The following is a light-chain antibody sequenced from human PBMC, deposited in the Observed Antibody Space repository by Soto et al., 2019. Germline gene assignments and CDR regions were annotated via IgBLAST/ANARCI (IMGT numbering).Light chain of an antibody. J-gene: IGKJ2*01. CDR3: QQYNSYRYT. CDR2: DAS. Sequence: DIQMTQSPSTLSASVGDRVTITCRASQSISSWLAWYPQKPGKAPKLLFYDASSLESLVPSRFSGSGSGTEFTLTISSLQPDDFATYYCQQYNSYRYTFGQGTTLDIK. V-gene: IGKV1-5*01. CDR1: QSISSW.